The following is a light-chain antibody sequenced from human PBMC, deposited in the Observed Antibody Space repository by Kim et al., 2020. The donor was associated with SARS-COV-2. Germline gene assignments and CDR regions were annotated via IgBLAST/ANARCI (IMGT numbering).Light chain of an antibody. J-gene: IGLJ3*02. Sequence: QSVLTQPPSVSAAPGQKVTISCSGSGSNIENNYVSWYQQLPGTAPKLLIYDNNKRPSGIPGRFSGSKSGTSATLGITGLQTGDEADYYCGTWDSSLSAWVFGGGTQLTVL. CDR2: DNN. V-gene: IGLV1-51*01. CDR3: GTWDSSLSAWV. CDR1: GSNIENNY.